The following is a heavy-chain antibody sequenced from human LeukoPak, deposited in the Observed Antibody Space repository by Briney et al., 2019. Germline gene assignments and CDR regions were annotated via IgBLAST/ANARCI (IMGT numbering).Heavy chain of an antibody. J-gene: IGHJ6*02. CDR1: GFTVSSNY. CDR3: ARVPAAIGYYYYGMDV. V-gene: IGHV3-66*01. CDR2: IYSGGST. Sequence: SGGSLRLSCAASGFTVSSNYMSWVRQAPGKGLEWVSVIYSGGSTYYADSAKGRFTISRDNSKNTLYLQMNSLRAEDTAVYYCARVPAAIGYYYYGMDVWGQGTTVTVSS. D-gene: IGHD2-2*02.